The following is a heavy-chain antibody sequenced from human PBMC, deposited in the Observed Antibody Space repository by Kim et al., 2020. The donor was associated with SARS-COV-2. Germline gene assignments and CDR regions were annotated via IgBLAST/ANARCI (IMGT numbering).Heavy chain of an antibody. D-gene: IGHD5-12*01. J-gene: IGHJ3*02. CDR3: VKGGDGYDFAFDI. V-gene: IGHV3-30*18. CDR2: ISHDGANK. Sequence: GGSLRLSCAASGFTFRTHGMHWVRQASGKGLERVATISHDGANKYYADSVKGRFTISREDSKNTIYLQMNSLRVEDTALYYCVKGGDGYDFAFDIWGQGT. CDR1: GFTFRTHG.